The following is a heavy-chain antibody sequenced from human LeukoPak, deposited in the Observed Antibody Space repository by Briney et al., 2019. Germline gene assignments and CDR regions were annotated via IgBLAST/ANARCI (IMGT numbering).Heavy chain of an antibody. CDR3: AKDSSTWGNLAGHFDS. CDR1: GGSIVSHY. Sequence: SETLSLICTVSGGSIVSHYWNWIRQPAGRGLEWIGRFYASGATNTSPSLKSRVTMSVDTSKNQFSLKLSSVTAADTAVYYCAKDSSTWGNLAGHFDSWGQGTLVTVSS. J-gene: IGHJ4*02. CDR2: FYASGAT. V-gene: IGHV4-4*07. D-gene: IGHD6-13*01.